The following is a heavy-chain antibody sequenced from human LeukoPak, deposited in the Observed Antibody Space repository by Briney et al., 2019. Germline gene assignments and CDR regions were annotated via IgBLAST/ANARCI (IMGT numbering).Heavy chain of an antibody. CDR2: IYYTGST. CDR1: GGSVSSGTYY. V-gene: IGHV4-61*03. J-gene: IGHJ4*02. D-gene: IGHD3-10*01. CDR3: ATDNSYGSGSYYT. Sequence: SETLSLTCTVSGGSVSSGTYYWSWLRQPPGKGLEWIVYIYYTGSTNYNPSLKSRVTISVDTSKNHFSLKLSSVTAADTAVYYCATDNSYGSGSYYTWGQGTLVTVSS.